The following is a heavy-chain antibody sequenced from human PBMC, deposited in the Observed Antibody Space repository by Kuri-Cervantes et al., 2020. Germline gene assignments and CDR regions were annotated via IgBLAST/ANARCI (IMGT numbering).Heavy chain of an antibody. Sequence: SETLSLTCTVSGESIISYYWSWIRQPPGKGLEWIGYIYYTGSTNYNPSLKSRVTISVDRSRNQFSLKLSSVTAADTAVYYCAREGEGYCSGGSCYSGNWFDPWGQGTLVTVSS. V-gene: IGHV4-59*12. CDR2: IYYTGST. J-gene: IGHJ5*02. CDR3: AREGEGYCSGGSCYSGNWFDP. CDR1: GESIISYY. D-gene: IGHD2-15*01.